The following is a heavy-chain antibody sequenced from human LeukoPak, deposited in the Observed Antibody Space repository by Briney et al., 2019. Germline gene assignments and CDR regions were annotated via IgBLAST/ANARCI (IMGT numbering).Heavy chain of an antibody. J-gene: IGHJ6*02. CDR3: ARAQYLRFCGGDCPPYYYYGMDV. D-gene: IGHD2-21*02. V-gene: IGHV1-18*01. Sequence: SVKVSCKASGYTFTSYGISWVRQAPGQGLEWMGWISAYNGNTNYAQKLQGRVTMTTDTSTSTAYMELRSLRSDDTAVYYCARAQYLRFCGGDCPPYYYYGMDVWGQGTTVTVSS. CDR1: GYTFTSYG. CDR2: ISAYNGNT.